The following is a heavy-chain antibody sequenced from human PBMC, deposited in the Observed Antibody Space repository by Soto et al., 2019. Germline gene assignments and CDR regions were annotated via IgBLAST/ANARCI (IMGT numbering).Heavy chain of an antibody. CDR2: GGT. Sequence: GGTNYAQKFQGWVTMTRDTSISTAYMELSRLRSDDTAVYYCARVRYSSGWYAGDNWFDPWGQGTLVTVSS. J-gene: IGHJ5*02. D-gene: IGHD6-19*01. V-gene: IGHV1-2*04. CDR3: ARVRYSSGWYAGDNWFDP.